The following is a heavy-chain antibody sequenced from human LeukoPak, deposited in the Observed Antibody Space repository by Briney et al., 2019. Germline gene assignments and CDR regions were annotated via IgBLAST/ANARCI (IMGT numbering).Heavy chain of an antibody. CDR1: GYFISSGYY. V-gene: IGHV4-38-2*02. J-gene: IGHJ4*02. CDR2: IYHSGST. Sequence: SETLSLTCTVSGYFISSGYYWGWIRQPPGKGLEWIGSIYHSGSTYYNPSLKSRVTISVDTSRNQFSLKLSSVTAADTAVYYCARGDYVDYWGQGTLVTVSS. CDR3: ARGDYVDY.